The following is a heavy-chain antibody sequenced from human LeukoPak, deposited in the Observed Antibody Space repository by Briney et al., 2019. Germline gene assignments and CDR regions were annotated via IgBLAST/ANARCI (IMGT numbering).Heavy chain of an antibody. CDR1: GGSISSYY. V-gene: IGHV4-59*01. D-gene: IGHD3-10*02. CDR3: ARSTGSTMFIDY. Sequence: SETLSLTCTVSGGSISSYYWSWIRQPPGKGLEWLGYIYYSGNTDYNPSLKSRVAISVDTSKNQFSLKLSSVTAADTAVYYCARSTGSTMFIDYWGQGTLVTVSS. J-gene: IGHJ4*02. CDR2: IYYSGNT.